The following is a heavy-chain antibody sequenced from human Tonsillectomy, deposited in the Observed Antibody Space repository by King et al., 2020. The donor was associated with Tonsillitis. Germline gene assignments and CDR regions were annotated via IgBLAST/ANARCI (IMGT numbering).Heavy chain of an antibody. CDR1: GYNFTTYW. CDR3: ASATVTTPSPDAFDI. V-gene: IGHV5-10-1*03. Sequence: QLVQSGAEVKKPGESLRISCKGSGYNFTTYWISWVRQMPGKGLEWMGRIDPSDSYINYSPSFQGHVTISADRSISTAYLQWSSLKASDTAMYYCASATVTTPSPDAFDIWGQGTMVTVSS. D-gene: IGHD4-17*01. CDR2: IDPSDSYI. J-gene: IGHJ3*02.